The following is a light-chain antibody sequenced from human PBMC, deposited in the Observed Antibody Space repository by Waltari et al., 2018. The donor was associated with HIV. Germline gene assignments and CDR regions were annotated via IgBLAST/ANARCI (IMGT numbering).Light chain of an antibody. CDR3: QSYDSSLSWV. J-gene: IGLJ3*02. V-gene: IGLV1-40*01. Sequence: QSVLTQPPSVSGAPGQRVTISCTGSSSNIGAGYDVHWYQQLPGTAPKLLIYGNSNRPSGVPDRFSGSKSGTSASLAIIGLQAEDEADYYCQSYDSSLSWVFGGGTKLTVL. CDR1: SSNIGAGYD. CDR2: GNS.